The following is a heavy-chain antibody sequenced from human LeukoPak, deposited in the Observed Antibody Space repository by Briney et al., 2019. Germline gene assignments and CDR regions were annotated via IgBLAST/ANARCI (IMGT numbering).Heavy chain of an antibody. CDR3: ARLPYSYGSLDDY. D-gene: IGHD5-18*01. Sequence: PGGSLRLSCAASGFTFSSYEMNWVRQAPGKGLEWVPYISSSGSTIYYADSVKGRFTISRDNAKNSLYLQMNSLRAEDTAVYYCARLPYSYGSLDDYWGQGTLVTVSS. V-gene: IGHV3-48*03. CDR2: ISSSGSTI. J-gene: IGHJ4*02. CDR1: GFTFSSYE.